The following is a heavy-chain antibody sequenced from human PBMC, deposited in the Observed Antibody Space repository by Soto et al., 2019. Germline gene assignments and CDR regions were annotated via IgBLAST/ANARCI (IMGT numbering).Heavy chain of an antibody. CDR2: IESDGSAT. D-gene: IGHD3-10*01. CDR1: GFIFSNYW. J-gene: IGHJ6*02. Sequence: PGGSLRLSCAASGFIFSNYWMHWIRQAPGTGLVWVSRIESDGSATRYADSVKDRFTISRDNAKNTLYLQMDSLRAEDTAVYYCASDLQGSGSFAYYYGMDVWGQGTTVTVSS. CDR3: ASDLQGSGSFAYYYGMDV. V-gene: IGHV3-74*01.